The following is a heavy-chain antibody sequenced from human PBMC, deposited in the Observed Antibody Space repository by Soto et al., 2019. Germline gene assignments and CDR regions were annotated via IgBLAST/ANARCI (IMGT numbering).Heavy chain of an antibody. CDR1: GGSFSGYY. D-gene: IGHD3-22*01. CDR2: INHSGST. CDR3: ARARSPMIRGNWFDP. V-gene: IGHV4-34*01. J-gene: IGHJ5*02. Sequence: PSETLSLTCAVYGGSFSGYYWSWIRQPPGKGLEWIGEINHSGSTIYNPSLNSRVTISVDTSKYQFSLKLSSVTAADTAVYYCARARSPMIRGNWFDPWGQGTLVTVSS.